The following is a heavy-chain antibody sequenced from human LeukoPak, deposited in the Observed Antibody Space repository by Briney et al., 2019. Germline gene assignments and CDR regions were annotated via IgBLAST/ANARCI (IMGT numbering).Heavy chain of an antibody. V-gene: IGHV3-21*01. Sequence: PGGSLRLSCAASGFTFSSYSMNWVRQAPGKGLEWVSSISSSSSYIYYADSVKGRFTISRDNAKNSLYLQMNSLRAEDTAVYYCARAVPEDDFWSGFDYWGQGTLATVSS. J-gene: IGHJ4*02. D-gene: IGHD3-3*01. CDR1: GFTFSSYS. CDR2: ISSSSSYI. CDR3: ARAVPEDDFWSGFDY.